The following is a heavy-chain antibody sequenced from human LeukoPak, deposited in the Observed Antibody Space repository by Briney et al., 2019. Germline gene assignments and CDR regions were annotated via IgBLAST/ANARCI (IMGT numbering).Heavy chain of an antibody. CDR2: ISSSSSYI. CDR1: GFTFSSYS. D-gene: IGHD6-6*01. V-gene: IGHV3-21*01. CDR3: AGGFEYSSP. Sequence: PGGSLRLSCAASGFTFSSYSMNWVRQAPGKGLEWVSSISSSSSYIHYADSVKGRFTISRDNAKNSLYLQMNSLRAEDTAVYYCAGGFEYSSPWGQGTLVTVSS. J-gene: IGHJ5*02.